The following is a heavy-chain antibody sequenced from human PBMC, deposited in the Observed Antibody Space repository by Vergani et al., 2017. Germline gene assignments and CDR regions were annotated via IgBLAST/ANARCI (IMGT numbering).Heavy chain of an antibody. CDR2: INPSGGST. CDR3: ARPHGDILPPDPRRLDY. CDR1: GYTFTNYY. V-gene: IGHV1-46*03. J-gene: IGHJ4*02. Sequence: QVLLVQSGAEVKKPGASVRVSCKTSGYTFTNYYIHWVRPAPGQGLEWMGIINPSGGSTTYAQQFQGRLTMTRDTSTSTVYMDLSNLRSEDTAVYYCARPHGDILPPDPRRLDYWVQGTLVTVSS.